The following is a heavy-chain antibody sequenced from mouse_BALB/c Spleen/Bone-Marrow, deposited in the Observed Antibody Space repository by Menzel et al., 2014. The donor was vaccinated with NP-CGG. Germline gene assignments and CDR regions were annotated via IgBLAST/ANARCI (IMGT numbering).Heavy chain of an antibody. V-gene: IGHV5-4*02. D-gene: IGHD1-1*01. CDR3: ARKDYYAGSSRYFDV. Sequence: EVKLVESGGGLVKPGGSLKLSRAASGFTFSDYFMYWVRQTPEKRLEWVATISDGGSSTYYPDSVKGRFTISRDNAKNNRSLQMSSLKSEDIAMYYCARKDYYAGSSRYFDVWGAGTTATVSS. J-gene: IGHJ1*01. CDR1: GFTFSDYF. CDR2: ISDGGSST.